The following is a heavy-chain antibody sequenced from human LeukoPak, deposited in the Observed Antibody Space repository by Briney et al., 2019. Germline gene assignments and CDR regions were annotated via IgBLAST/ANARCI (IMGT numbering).Heavy chain of an antibody. J-gene: IGHJ6*02. V-gene: IGHV3-30-3*01. D-gene: IGHD4-17*01. CDR2: ISYDGSNK. CDR3: AREVWPTVTTGYYYYGMDV. Sequence: GGSLRLSCAASGFTFSDYYMSWIRQAPGKGLEWVAVISYDGSNKYYADSVKGRFTISRDNSKNTLYLQMNSLRAEDTAVYYCAREVWPTVTTGYYYYGMDVWGQGTTVTVSS. CDR1: GFTFSDYY.